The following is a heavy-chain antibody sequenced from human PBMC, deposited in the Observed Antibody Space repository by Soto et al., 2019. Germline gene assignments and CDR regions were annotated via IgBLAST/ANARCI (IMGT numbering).Heavy chain of an antibody. J-gene: IGHJ4*02. CDR3: TTSISGLVTGH. Sequence: EVQLVESGGALVEPGGSLTLSCAASGFAFSSAWMNWVRQAPGKGLEWVGRVRSNADGGTADYAAPVRGRFTFSRDDSKNKLFLQMSSLRTEDTAVYYCTTSISGLVTGHWGQGTLVTVSS. V-gene: IGHV3-15*07. CDR2: VRSNADGGTA. D-gene: IGHD3-3*01. CDR1: GFAFSSAW.